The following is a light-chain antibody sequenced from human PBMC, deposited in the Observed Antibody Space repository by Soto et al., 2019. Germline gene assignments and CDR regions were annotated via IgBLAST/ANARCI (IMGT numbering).Light chain of an antibody. Sequence: DIQMTQSPSTLSASVGDRVTITCRASQSINSWLAWYQQKPGKAPKVMIYKASTLEGGVPSRFSGSGSGTEFTLTISSLQPDDFATYYCQQYKSYPTFGQGTKLEIK. CDR1: QSINSW. V-gene: IGKV1-5*03. CDR3: QQYKSYPT. J-gene: IGKJ2*01. CDR2: KAS.